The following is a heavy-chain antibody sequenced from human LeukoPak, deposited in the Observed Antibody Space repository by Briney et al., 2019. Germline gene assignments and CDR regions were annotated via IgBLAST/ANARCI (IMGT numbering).Heavy chain of an antibody. Sequence: GGSLRLSCAASGFTFDDYAMHWVRQAPGKGLEWVSLISGDGGSTYYADSVKGRFTISRDNSKNSLYLQMSSLRTEDTALYYCASYGGYYFDYWGQGTLVTVSS. J-gene: IGHJ4*02. CDR1: GFTFDDYA. D-gene: IGHD5-12*01. CDR3: ASYGGYYFDY. CDR2: ISGDGGST. V-gene: IGHV3-43*02.